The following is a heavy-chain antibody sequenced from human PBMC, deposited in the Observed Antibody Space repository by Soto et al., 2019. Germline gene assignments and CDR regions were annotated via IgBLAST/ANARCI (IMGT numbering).Heavy chain of an antibody. V-gene: IGHV3-23*01. CDR3: VKVGVVVPAAMAKYYYYYMDV. J-gene: IGHJ6*03. D-gene: IGHD2-2*01. CDR1: GFTFSSYA. Sequence: GGSLRLSCAASGFTFSSYAMSWVRQAPGKGLEWVSAISGSGGSTYYADSVKGRFTISRDNSKNTLYLQMNSLRAEDTAVYYCVKVGVVVPAAMAKYYYYYMDVWGKGTTVTVSS. CDR2: ISGSGGST.